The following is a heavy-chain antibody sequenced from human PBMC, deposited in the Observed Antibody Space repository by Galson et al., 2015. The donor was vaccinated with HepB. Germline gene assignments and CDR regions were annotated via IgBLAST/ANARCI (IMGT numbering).Heavy chain of an antibody. Sequence: SLRLSCAASGFTFSDYYMSWIRQAPGTGLEWVSYISSSGTTIHYADSVKGRFSISRDNAKASLYLQMNSLRVEDTAVYYCARGPDYYYETNGYYQATDYWGQGSLVTVSS. D-gene: IGHD3-22*01. V-gene: IGHV3-11*01. CDR1: GFTFSDYY. CDR3: ARGPDYYYETNGYYQATDY. J-gene: IGHJ4*02. CDR2: ISSSGTTI.